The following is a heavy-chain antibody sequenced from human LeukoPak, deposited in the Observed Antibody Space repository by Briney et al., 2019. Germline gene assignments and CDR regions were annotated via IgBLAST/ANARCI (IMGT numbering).Heavy chain of an antibody. J-gene: IGHJ4*02. CDR1: GFTFSSYM. V-gene: IGHV3-21*04. CDR2: INSGSTYT. D-gene: IGHD6-6*01. CDR3: AKATYSTSPGYYFDY. Sequence: GGSLRLSCAASGFTFSSYMMNWVRQAPGKGLEWVSSINSGSTYTYYTESVKGRFTISRDNAKNSLYLQMNSLRAEDTAFYYCAKATYSTSPGYYFDYWGQGTLVTVSS.